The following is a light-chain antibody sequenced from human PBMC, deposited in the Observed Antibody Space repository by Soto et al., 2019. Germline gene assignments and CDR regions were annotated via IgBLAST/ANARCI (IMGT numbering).Light chain of an antibody. V-gene: IGKV1-13*02. CDR1: QGISNF. J-gene: IGKJ1*01. CDR2: AAS. Sequence: AIQLTQSPSSMSASVGDRVTITCRARQGISNFLAWYQQKPGKAPKVLIYAASSLESGVPSRFSGSGSGTEGTLTISSLKTDDGATYYCQQSNSYTWTFGQGTKVDIK. CDR3: QQSNSYTWT.